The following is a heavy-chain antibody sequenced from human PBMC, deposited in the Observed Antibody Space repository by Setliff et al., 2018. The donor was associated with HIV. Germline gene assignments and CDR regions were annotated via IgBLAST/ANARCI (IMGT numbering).Heavy chain of an antibody. J-gene: IGHJ4*02. CDR2: MNPNSGNT. CDR3: ARDLNSSPFDY. Sequence: ASVKVSCKASGYTFTNYGISWVRQAPGQGLEWMGWMNPNSGNTGYAQKFQGRVTMTRDTSISTTYMELSRLRSDDTAVYYCARDLNSSPFDYWGQGTLVTVSS. V-gene: IGHV1-8*01. CDR1: GYTFTNYG. D-gene: IGHD6-13*01.